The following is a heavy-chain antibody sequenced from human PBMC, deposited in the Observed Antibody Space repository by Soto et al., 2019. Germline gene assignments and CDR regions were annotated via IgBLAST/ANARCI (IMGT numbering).Heavy chain of an antibody. D-gene: IGHD2-2*01. CDR1: GFTFNNYA. J-gene: IGHJ4*02. V-gene: IGHV3-23*01. Sequence: GGSLRLSCTASGFTFNNYAMGWVRQASGKGLEWVSAITDSGGDTYSADSVKGRFTISRDNSKNTLYLQMNSLRAEDTAIYYCAKLGSSSWSPHYYFDYWGQGTLVTVSS. CDR2: ITDSGGDT. CDR3: AKLGSSSWSPHYYFDY.